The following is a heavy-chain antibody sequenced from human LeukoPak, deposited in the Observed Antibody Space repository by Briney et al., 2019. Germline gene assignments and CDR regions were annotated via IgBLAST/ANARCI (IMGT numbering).Heavy chain of an antibody. CDR3: ATDSDRDYGDRGY. CDR1: GYTLTELS. D-gene: IGHD4-17*01. J-gene: IGHJ4*02. CDR2: FDPEDGET. V-gene: IGHV1-24*01. Sequence: EASVKVSCTVSGYTLTELSMHWVRQAPGKGLEWMGGFDPEDGETIYAQKFQGRVTMTEDTSTDTAYMELSSLRSEDTAVYYCATDSDRDYGDRGYWGQGTLVTVSS.